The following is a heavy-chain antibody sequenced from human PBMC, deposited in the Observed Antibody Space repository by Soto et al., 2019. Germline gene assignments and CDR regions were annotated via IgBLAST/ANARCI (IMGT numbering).Heavy chain of an antibody. V-gene: IGHV1-46*02. J-gene: IGHJ4*02. CDR3: ARGPDYSDVPLWDY. Sequence: QVQLVQSGAEVRKPGASVRLSCETSGYTFNKYYIHWVRQAPGQGLEWVGIINLRGGTTESARELRGRVTISGATSTSTAYIELSNLRSEDTAVYFCARGPDYSDVPLWDYRGQGTLVTISS. D-gene: IGHD4-17*01. CDR2: INLRGGTT. CDR1: GYTFNKYY.